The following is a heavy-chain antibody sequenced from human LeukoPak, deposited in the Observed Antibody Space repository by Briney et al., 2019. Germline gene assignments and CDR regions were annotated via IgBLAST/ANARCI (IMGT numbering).Heavy chain of an antibody. CDR3: AKAPYSSSWYLDY. Sequence: PGGSLGLSCAASGFTFSSYAMSWVRQAPGKGLEWVSAISGSGGSTYYADSVKGRFTISRDNSKNTLYLQMNSLRAEDTAVYYCAKAPYSSSWYLDYWGQGTLVTVSS. D-gene: IGHD6-13*01. J-gene: IGHJ4*02. CDR2: ISGSGGST. CDR1: GFTFSSYA. V-gene: IGHV3-23*01.